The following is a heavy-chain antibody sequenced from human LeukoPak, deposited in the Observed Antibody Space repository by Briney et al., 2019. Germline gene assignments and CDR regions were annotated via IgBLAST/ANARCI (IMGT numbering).Heavy chain of an antibody. J-gene: IGHJ4*02. CDR3: ARIAAAGDY. CDR2: ISYDGSNK. CDR1: AFTFSTYA. V-gene: IGHV3-30-3*01. Sequence: GGSLRLSCAASAFTFSTYAMHWVRQAPGKGLEWVAIISYDGSNKYYADSVKGRFTISRDNSKNTLYLQMNSLRAEDTAVYYCARIAAAGDYWGQGTLVTVSS. D-gene: IGHD6-13*01.